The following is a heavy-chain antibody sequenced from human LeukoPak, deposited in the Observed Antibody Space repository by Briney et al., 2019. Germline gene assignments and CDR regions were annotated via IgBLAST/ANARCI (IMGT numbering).Heavy chain of an antibody. J-gene: IGHJ4*02. D-gene: IGHD6-19*01. CDR3: TTGTEQQWLSLDY. CDR2: IRSKTDGGTT. Sequence: GGSLRLSCVASGFTLKNAWMSWVRQAPGKGLEWVGRIRSKTDGGTTDYAAPVKGRFTISRDDSKNTLYLQMDSLKTEDTAVYYCTTGTEQQWLSLDYWGQGTLVTVSS. CDR1: GFTLKNAW. V-gene: IGHV3-15*01.